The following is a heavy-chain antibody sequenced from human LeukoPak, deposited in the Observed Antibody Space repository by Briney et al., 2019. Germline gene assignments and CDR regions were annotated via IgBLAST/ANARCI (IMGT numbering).Heavy chain of an antibody. CDR2: ISSSSSYI. D-gene: IGHD1-1*01. CDR1: GFTFSSYS. J-gene: IGHJ4*02. V-gene: IGHV3-21*01. CDR3: ARDGAHYNHYFDY. Sequence: KPGGSLRLSCAASGFTFSSYSVNWVRQAPGKGLEWVSSISSSSSYIYYADSVKGRFTISRDNAKNSLYLQMNSLRAEDTAVYYCARDGAHYNHYFDYWGQGTLVTVSS.